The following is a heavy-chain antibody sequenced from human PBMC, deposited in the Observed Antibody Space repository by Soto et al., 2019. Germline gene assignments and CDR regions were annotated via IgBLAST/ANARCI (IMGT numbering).Heavy chain of an antibody. V-gene: IGHV3-21*01. Sequence: EVQLVESGGGLVKPGGSLRLSCAASGFTFSSYSMNWVRQAPGKGLEWVSSISSSSSYIYYADSVKGRFTISRYNAKNSLYLQMNSLRAEDTAVYYCARGGRAYGGSFDYWGQGTLVTVSS. CDR3: ARGGRAYGGSFDY. CDR1: GFTFSSYS. D-gene: IGHD3-16*01. CDR2: ISSSSSYI. J-gene: IGHJ4*02.